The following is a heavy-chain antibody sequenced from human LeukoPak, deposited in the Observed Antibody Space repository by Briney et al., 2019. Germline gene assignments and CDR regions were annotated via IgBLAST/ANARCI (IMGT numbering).Heavy chain of an antibody. CDR2: IESDGSRT. D-gene: IGHD3/OR15-3a*01. CDR3: ASGGHKLDIETSRYFYGLDV. Sequence: GGFLRLSCAASGITLSDYWMFWVRQGPGKGLVHVSRIESDGSRTVYADSVKGRFTISRDNAKNTMYLQMNSLRAEDTAVYYCASGGHKLDIETSRYFYGLDVWGQGTTVTVSS. V-gene: IGHV3-74*03. J-gene: IGHJ6*02. CDR1: GITLSDYW.